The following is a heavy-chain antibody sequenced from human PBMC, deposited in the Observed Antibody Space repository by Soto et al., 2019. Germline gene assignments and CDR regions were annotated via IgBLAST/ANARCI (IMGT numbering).Heavy chain of an antibody. CDR1: GAEFTSCS. V-gene: IGHV1-3*01. CDR3: ARGNTAPADY. CDR2: INAGNVNT. Sequence: ASVKGSCKTYGAEFTSCSMHCRRQAPGQRPEWMGWINAGNVNTKYAQNFVDRVTFTRDTSARTVYMELTSLRSDDTPLYYCARGNTAPADYWGQGTLVPVSS. J-gene: IGHJ4*02.